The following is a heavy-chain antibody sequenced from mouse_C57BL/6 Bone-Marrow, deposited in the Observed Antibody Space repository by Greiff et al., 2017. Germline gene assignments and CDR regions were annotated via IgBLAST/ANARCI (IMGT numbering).Heavy chain of an antibody. J-gene: IGHJ3*01. CDR3: TPDGDDGVAY. CDR2: IDPENGDT. V-gene: IGHV14-4*01. D-gene: IGHD2-2*01. CDR1: GFNIKDDY. Sequence: EVQLQQSGAELVRPGASVKLSCTASGFNIKDDYMHWVKQRPEQGLEWIGWIDPENGDTEYASKFQGKATITAATSSNTAYLQLSSLTSEDTAGYDCTPDGDDGVAYWGQGTLVTGSA.